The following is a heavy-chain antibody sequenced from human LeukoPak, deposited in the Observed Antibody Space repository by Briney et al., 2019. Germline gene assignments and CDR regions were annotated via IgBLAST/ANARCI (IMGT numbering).Heavy chain of an antibody. CDR2: IYTSGST. D-gene: IGHD3-10*01. J-gene: IGHJ6*03. Sequence: SETLSLTCTVSGGSISSGSYYWSWIRQPAGKGLEWIGRIYTSGSTNYNPSLKSRVTMSVDTSKNQFSLKLSSVTAADTAVYYCAREVEYYGSGSYYADYYYYMDVWGKGTTVTISS. V-gene: IGHV4-61*02. CDR1: GGSISSGSYY. CDR3: AREVEYYGSGSYYADYYYYMDV.